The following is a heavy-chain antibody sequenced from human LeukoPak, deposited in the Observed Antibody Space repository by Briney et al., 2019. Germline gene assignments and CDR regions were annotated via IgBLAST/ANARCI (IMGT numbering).Heavy chain of an antibody. CDR1: GFSFSDYY. CDR3: ARGGTGAFDY. J-gene: IGHJ4*02. Sequence: GGSLRRSGTASGFSFSDYYMIWIRQAPGKGLEWISYISSRSTYISDADSVKGRFTISRDSDKNLLFLQMNSLRVEDTALYYCARGGTGAFDYWGQGILVTVSS. D-gene: IGHD2-8*02. V-gene: IGHV3-11*06. CDR2: ISSRSTYI.